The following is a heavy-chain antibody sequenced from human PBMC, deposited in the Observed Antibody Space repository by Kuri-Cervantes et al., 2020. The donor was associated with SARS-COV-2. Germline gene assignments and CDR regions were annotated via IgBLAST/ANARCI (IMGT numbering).Heavy chain of an antibody. J-gene: IGHJ4*02. Sequence: GGSLRLSCAASGFTFSNAWMSWVRQAPGKGLEWVAFIRYDGSNKYYADSVKGRFTISRDNSKNTLYLQMNSLRAEDTAVYYCAGLYSSSWSYDYWGQGTLVTVSS. D-gene: IGHD6-13*01. V-gene: IGHV3-30*02. CDR3: AGLYSSSWSYDY. CDR2: IRYDGSNK. CDR1: GFTFSNAW.